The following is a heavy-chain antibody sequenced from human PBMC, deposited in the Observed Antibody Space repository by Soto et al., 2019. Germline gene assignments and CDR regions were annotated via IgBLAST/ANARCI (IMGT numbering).Heavy chain of an antibody. Sequence: QVHLVQSGAEVKKPGASVKVSCQASGYAFTTYGITWVRQAPGQGLEWMGWISAHNGNTNYAQKLPGRVTVTRDTSTSTAYMELRSLRSDATAVYYGARGRYGDYWGQGALVTVSS. CDR1: GYAFTTYG. D-gene: IGHD1-1*01. CDR3: ARGRYGDY. CDR2: ISAHNGNT. V-gene: IGHV1-18*01. J-gene: IGHJ4*02.